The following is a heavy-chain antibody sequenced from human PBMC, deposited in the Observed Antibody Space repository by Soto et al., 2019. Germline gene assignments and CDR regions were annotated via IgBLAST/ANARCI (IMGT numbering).Heavy chain of an antibody. CDR1: DGSVSRGGYY. CDR3: AREGSYHYFDY. D-gene: IGHD1-26*01. V-gene: IGHV4-31*03. Sequence: QVQLQESGPGLVKPSQTLSLACTVSDGSVSRGGYYWIWLRPSTGKGLEWIGNIYYTGRTSYNPSLKSRVTISLETSKRQFSLRLASVSAADTALYYCAREGSYHYFDYWGQGALVTVSS. J-gene: IGHJ4*02. CDR2: IYYTGRT.